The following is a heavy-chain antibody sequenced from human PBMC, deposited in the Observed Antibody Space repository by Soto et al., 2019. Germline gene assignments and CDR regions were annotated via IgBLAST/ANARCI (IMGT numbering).Heavy chain of an antibody. Sequence: QVQLVESGGGVVQPGRSLRLSCAASGFTFSSYGMHWVRQAPGKGLEWVAVIWYDGSSKYYADSVKGRFTISRDNSKNTLYLQMNSLRAEDTAVYYCARGPDSSGWELYFDYWGQGTLVTVSS. J-gene: IGHJ4*02. D-gene: IGHD6-19*01. V-gene: IGHV3-33*01. CDR1: GFTFSSYG. CDR3: ARGPDSSGWELYFDY. CDR2: IWYDGSSK.